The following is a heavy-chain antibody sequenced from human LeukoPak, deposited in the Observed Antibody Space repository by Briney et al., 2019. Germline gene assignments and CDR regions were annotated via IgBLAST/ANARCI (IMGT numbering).Heavy chain of an antibody. V-gene: IGHV4-31*03. CDR2: IYYTGTT. J-gene: IGHJ4*02. Sequence: SETLSLTCTVSGGSISSGGYYWNWIRPAPGKGLEWIGYIYYTGTTYYNPSLKSRVTLSVDTSKNQFSLKLNSVTAADSAVYYCARGPGGELDHWGQGTLVTVSS. D-gene: IGHD2-8*02. CDR3: ARGPGGELDH. CDR1: GGSISSGGYY.